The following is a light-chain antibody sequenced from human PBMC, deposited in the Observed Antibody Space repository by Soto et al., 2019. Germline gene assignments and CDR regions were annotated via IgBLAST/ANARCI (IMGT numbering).Light chain of an antibody. Sequence: ILMTQSPATLSVSPGERATLSCRASQSVSNNLAWYQQKPGQAPRLLIYDASTRATGIPARFSGSGSGTEFTLTISRLQSADFAVYYCQPYNNWPPWTFGQGTKVEIK. J-gene: IGKJ1*01. CDR1: QSVSNN. CDR3: QPYNNWPPWT. CDR2: DAS. V-gene: IGKV3-15*01.